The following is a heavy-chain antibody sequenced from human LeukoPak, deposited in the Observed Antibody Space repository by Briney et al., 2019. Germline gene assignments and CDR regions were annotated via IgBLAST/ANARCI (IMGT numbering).Heavy chain of an antibody. J-gene: IGHJ5*02. CDR2: IYRDGTT. CDR1: GYSITSGHY. D-gene: IGHD3-9*01. CDR3: ARGSGYPTAWSWFDP. Sequence: SETLSLTCAVSGYSITSGHYWGWIRQPPGKGLEWIGNIYRDGTTFYNPSLNRRVIISVDTSKNHFYLKLESVDAADTAVYYCARGSGYPTAWSWFDPWGQGTLVSVSS. V-gene: IGHV4-38-2*01.